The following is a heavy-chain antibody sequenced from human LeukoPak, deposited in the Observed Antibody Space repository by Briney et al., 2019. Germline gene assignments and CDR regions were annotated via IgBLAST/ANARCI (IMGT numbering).Heavy chain of an antibody. CDR2: IYYSGST. V-gene: IGHV4-39*01. CDR3: ARRDMTALTAYVFDI. J-gene: IGHJ3*02. Sequence: PSETLSLTCTVSGGSISSSSYYWDWIRQPPGKGLEWIGSIYYSGSTYYNPSLNSRVTISVDTSKNQFSLKLRSVTAADTAVYYCARRDMTALTAYVFDIWGRGTMVTVSS. D-gene: IGHD4-11*01. CDR1: GGSISSSSYY.